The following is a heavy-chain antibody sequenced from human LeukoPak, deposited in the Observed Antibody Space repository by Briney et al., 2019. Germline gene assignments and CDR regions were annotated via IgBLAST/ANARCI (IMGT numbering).Heavy chain of an antibody. D-gene: IGHD2-2*01. CDR3: ASQIVVVPTANDAFDI. CDR2: LNSDGSNT. V-gene: IGHV3-74*01. CDR1: GFTFSNYW. J-gene: IGHJ3*02. Sequence: GGSLRLSGAASGFTFSNYWMHWVRQAPGRGLVWVSRLNSDGSNTTYADSVKGRFTISRDNAKNTLYLQMNSLRAEDTAVYYCASQIVVVPTANDAFDIWGQGTMVTVSS.